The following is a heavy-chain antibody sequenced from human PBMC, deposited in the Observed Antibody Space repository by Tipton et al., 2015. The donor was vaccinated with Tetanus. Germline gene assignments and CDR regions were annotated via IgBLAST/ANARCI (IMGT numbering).Heavy chain of an antibody. CDR1: GFTFNGYG. V-gene: IGHV3-33*01. J-gene: IGHJ4*02. D-gene: IGHD3-3*01. CDR3: ARELSLEWLGPVGS. CDR2: VWYDGSKQ. Sequence: SLRLSCAASGFTFNGYGMHWVRQAPGKGLEWVALVWYDGSKQYYADSVKGRFTISRGNSKNTVDLEMNNLRDEETAVYYCARELSLEWLGPVGSWGLGTLVAVSS.